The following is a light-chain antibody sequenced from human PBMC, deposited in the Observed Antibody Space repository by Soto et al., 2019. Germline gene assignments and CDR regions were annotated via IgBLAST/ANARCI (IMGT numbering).Light chain of an antibody. V-gene: IGLV2-14*01. CDR1: SSDVGGYNN. CDR3: SSYTSRSTLNYV. J-gene: IGLJ1*01. CDR2: EVI. Sequence: QSVLTQPASVTGTPGQSITVSCTPTSSDVGGYNNVSWSHHHPCTAPKIIIFEVISRPSGVSNCLSGSKSGNAASLTISGLQAEDEADYYCSSYTSRSTLNYVFGTGTKVTVL.